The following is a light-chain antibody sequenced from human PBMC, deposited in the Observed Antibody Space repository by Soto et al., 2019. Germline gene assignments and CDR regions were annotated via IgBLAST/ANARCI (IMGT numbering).Light chain of an antibody. Sequence: QSALTQPPSASGSPGQSVTISCTGTSSDVGGYKYVSWYQQYPGKAPKLMIYAVNKRPSGVPDRFSGSKSGNTASLTVSGLQAQDEADYYCSSYAGSNNYVLGHGTKVTV. J-gene: IGLJ1*01. V-gene: IGLV2-8*01. CDR2: AVN. CDR1: SSDVGGYKY. CDR3: SSYAGSNNYV.